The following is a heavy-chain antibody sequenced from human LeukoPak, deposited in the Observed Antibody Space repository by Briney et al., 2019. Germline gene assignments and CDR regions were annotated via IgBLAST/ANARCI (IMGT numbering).Heavy chain of an antibody. CDR2: ISGSGGST. V-gene: IGHV3-23*01. CDR1: GFTFSSYA. D-gene: IGHD3-22*01. J-gene: IGHJ4*02. Sequence: GGSLRLSCAASGFTFSSYAMSWVRQAPGKGLEWVSAISGSGGSTYYADSVKGRFTISRDNSKNTLHLQMNSLRAEDTAVYYCAKPGITMIVVVTSHFDYWGQGTLVTVSS. CDR3: AKPGITMIVVVTSHFDY.